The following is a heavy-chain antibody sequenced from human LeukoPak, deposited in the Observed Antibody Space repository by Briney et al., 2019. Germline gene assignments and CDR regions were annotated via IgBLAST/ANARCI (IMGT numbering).Heavy chain of an antibody. V-gene: IGHV3-48*01. D-gene: IGHD3-16*01. J-gene: IGHJ4*02. Sequence: PGGSLRLSCAASGFTVSSYNMNWVRQAPGKGLEWVSHISGSSNTIYHADSVKGRFTISRDNAENSLYLQMNGLRVEDTAVYFCARDGRGEFDYWGQGTLVTVSS. CDR3: ARDGRGEFDY. CDR1: GFTVSSYN. CDR2: ISGSSNTI.